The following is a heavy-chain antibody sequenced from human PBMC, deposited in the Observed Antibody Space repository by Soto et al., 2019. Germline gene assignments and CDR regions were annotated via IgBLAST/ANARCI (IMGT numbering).Heavy chain of an antibody. Sequence: GGSLRLSCVASGFTFSSCAISWVRQAPGKGLEWVSGISGGGGSTFYADSVQGRFTISRDNSENTLFLQMNSLRDEDTAVYYCAHTSGSYLGSLQSWGQGTLVTVSS. D-gene: IGHD3-10*01. CDR1: GFTFSSCA. V-gene: IGHV3-23*01. J-gene: IGHJ4*02. CDR2: ISGGGGST. CDR3: AHTSGSYLGSLQS.